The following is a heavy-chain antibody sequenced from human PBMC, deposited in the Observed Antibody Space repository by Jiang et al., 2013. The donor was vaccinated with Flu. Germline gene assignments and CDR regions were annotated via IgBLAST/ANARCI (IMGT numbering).Heavy chain of an antibody. CDR1: GGSFSGYY. CDR3: ARGGGPRRITMVRGVNNWFDS. Sequence: LLKPSETLSLTCAVYGGSFSGYYWSWIRQPPGKGLEWIGEINHSGSTNYNPSLKSRVTISLDTSKNQFSLKLSSVTAADTAVYYCARGGGPRRITMVRGVNNWFDSWGQGTLVTVSS. J-gene: IGHJ5*01. CDR2: INHSGST. V-gene: IGHV4-34*01. D-gene: IGHD3-10*01.